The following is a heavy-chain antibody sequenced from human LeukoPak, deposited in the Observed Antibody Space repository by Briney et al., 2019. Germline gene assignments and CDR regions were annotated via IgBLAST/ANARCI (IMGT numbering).Heavy chain of an antibody. Sequence: PGGSLRLSCAASGFPFDNYGMTWVRQAPGQGLEWVSGITWNGGITAYADSVKGRFTISRDNAKNSLYLQMNSLRAEDTALYYCARDGPVAGVELDQWGQGTLVTVSS. CDR3: ARDGPVAGVELDQ. V-gene: IGHV3-20*04. CDR2: ITWNGGIT. D-gene: IGHD6-19*01. CDR1: GFPFDNYG. J-gene: IGHJ4*02.